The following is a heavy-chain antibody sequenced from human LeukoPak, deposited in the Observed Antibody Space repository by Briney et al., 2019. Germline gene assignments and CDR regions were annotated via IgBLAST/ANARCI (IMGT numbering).Heavy chain of an antibody. CDR2: TYYGGST. CDR3: ARGPSVTSIGGP. CDR1: GGPISHYY. J-gene: IGHJ5*02. D-gene: IGHD4-17*01. V-gene: IGHV4-59*01. Sequence: SETLSLTCTVSGGPISHYYWSWIRQPPEKGLEWIGYTYYGGSTKFNPSLKSRVAISVDTSKKQFSLNLTSVTAADTAVYYCARGPSVTSIGGPWGQGTLVTVSA.